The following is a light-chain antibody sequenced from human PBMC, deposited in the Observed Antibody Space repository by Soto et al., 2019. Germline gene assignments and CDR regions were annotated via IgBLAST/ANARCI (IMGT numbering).Light chain of an antibody. J-gene: IGKJ1*01. Sequence: DIQMTQSPSTLSGSVGDRVTITCRASQGISNYLAWYQQKPGKVPKLLIYAASTLQSGVPSRFSGSGSGTDFTLTISSLQPEDVATYYCQKYNTFWTFGQGTKVDIK. CDR3: QKYNTFWT. CDR1: QGISNY. CDR2: AAS. V-gene: IGKV1-27*01.